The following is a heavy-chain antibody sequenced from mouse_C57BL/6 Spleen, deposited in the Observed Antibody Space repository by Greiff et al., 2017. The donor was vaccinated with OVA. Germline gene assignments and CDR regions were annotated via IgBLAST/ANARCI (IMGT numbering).Heavy chain of an antibody. J-gene: IGHJ2*01. D-gene: IGHD2-2*01. CDR2: IYPSDSET. CDR3: AREENGYDGFDY. V-gene: IGHV1-61*01. Sequence: QVQLQQPGAELVRPGSSVKLSCKASGYTFTSYWMDWVKQRPGQGLEWIGNIYPSDSETHYTQKFKDKATLTVDKSSSTAYMQLSSLTSEDSAVYYCAREENGYDGFDYWGQGTTLTVSS. CDR1: GYTFTSYW.